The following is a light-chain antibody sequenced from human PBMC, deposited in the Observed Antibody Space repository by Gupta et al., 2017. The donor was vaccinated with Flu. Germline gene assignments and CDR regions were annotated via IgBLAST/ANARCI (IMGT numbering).Light chain of an antibody. CDR3: QHYGHSPWT. V-gene: IGKV3-20*01. CDR1: QSVSSRH. CDR2: GAS. Sequence: EIVLTQSPATLSLSPGERATLSSRASQSVSSRHLAWFQQKPGQAPTLLLYGASYRVSGIPDTFSGSGSGTDFTLTITTLEPDDFAVYYCQHYGHSPWTFGQGTKVEIK. J-gene: IGKJ1*01.